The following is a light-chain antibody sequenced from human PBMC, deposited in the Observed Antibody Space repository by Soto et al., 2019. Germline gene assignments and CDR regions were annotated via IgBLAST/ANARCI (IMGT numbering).Light chain of an antibody. CDR2: GAS. V-gene: IGKV3-20*01. J-gene: IGKJ4*01. CDR1: QSVSSSD. Sequence: EIVLTQSPGPLSLSPGERATLSCRASQSVSSSDLARNQQKHGQATRLLIYGASSRATGIPDRFSGRGSGTDFALTISRLEPEDCAVYDCHEYDSTPLTFGGGTKVEIK. CDR3: HEYDSTPLT.